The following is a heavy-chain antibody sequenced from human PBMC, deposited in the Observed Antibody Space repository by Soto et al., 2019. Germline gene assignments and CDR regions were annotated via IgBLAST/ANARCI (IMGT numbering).Heavy chain of an antibody. CDR1: GYTFTSYA. D-gene: IGHD6-13*01. J-gene: IGHJ6*03. CDR3: ARGSSSWYYYYMDV. V-gene: IGHV1-3*01. Sequence: ASVKVSCKASGYTFTSYAMHWVRQAPGQRLEWMGWINAGNGNTKYSQKFQGRVTITRDTSANTAYMELSSLRSEDTAVYYCARGSSSWYYYYMDVWGKGTTVTVSS. CDR2: INAGNGNT.